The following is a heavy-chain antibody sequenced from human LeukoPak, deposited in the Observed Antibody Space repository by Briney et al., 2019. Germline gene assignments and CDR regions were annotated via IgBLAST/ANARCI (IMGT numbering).Heavy chain of an antibody. Sequence: SQTLSLTCNVSGVSVSDGRYYWTWIRQHPGKGLEWIGYKYYSGSAKYNPSLKSRLTISIDTSKNQFSLQLSSVTAADTATYYCATPYCSSISCLDVFNMWGQGTRVTVSP. J-gene: IGHJ3*02. CDR2: KYYSGSA. V-gene: IGHV4-31*03. D-gene: IGHD2-2*01. CDR1: GVSVSDGRYY. CDR3: ATPYCSSISCLDVFNM.